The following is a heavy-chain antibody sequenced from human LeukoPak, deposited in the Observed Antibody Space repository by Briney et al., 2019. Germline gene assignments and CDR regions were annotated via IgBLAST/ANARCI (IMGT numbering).Heavy chain of an antibody. CDR1: GGSLTNYY. CDR2: MYYSGSA. V-gene: IGHV4-59*08. J-gene: IGHJ4*02. Sequence: SETLSLTCTVSGGSLTNYYWSWIRQPPGKGLEWIGCMYYSGSANYNPSLKSRVTILADTSKNQFSLKLSSVTAADTAVYYCTRRVYYSDSSGWYFDYWGQGTLVTVSS. D-gene: IGHD3-22*01. CDR3: TRRVYYSDSSGWYFDY.